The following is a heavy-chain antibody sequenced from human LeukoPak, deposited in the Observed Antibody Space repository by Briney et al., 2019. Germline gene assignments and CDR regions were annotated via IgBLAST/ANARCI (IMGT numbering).Heavy chain of an antibody. Sequence: PGGSLRLSCAASGFTFSSYSMSWVRQAPGKGLEWVSYISSISSTIYYADSVKGRFTISRDNAKNSLYLQMNSLRTEDPAVYYCARDSDYYDRSGYNCWRQGTLVTVSS. J-gene: IGHJ4*02. CDR1: GFTFSSYS. V-gene: IGHV3-48*01. CDR3: ARDSDYYDRSGYNC. D-gene: IGHD3-22*01. CDR2: ISSISSTI.